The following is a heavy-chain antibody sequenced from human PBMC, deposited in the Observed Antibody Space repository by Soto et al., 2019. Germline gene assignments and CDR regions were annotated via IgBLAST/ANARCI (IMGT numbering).Heavy chain of an antibody. CDR3: ASHLVMSGTRGFDN. CDR2: TRNSGGA. V-gene: IGHV4-4*02. J-gene: IGHJ4*02. Sequence: QVQLQESGPGLVKPSGTLSLTCAVSSGSIFSSNWWSWVRQPPGKGLEGIGETRNSGGANYNPSLESRVTITVDRSKNHFFLELRSVTAADTAVYYCASHLVMSGTRGFDNWGLGALVTVSS. CDR1: SGSIFSSNW. D-gene: IGHD6-13*01.